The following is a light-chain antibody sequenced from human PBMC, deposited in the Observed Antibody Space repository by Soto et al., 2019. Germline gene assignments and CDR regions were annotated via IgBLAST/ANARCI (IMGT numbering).Light chain of an antibody. CDR1: KSDNRY. CDR3: QQRSNWPLT. Sequence: EIVLTQSPATLSLSPGERATLSCRASKSDNRYFAWYQKRPGQTARLLIYDASSRATGIPPRFSGSGSGTDFTLTIGILEPEDFAVYYCQQRSNWPLTFGGGTRVEIK. V-gene: IGKV3-11*01. CDR2: DAS. J-gene: IGKJ4*01.